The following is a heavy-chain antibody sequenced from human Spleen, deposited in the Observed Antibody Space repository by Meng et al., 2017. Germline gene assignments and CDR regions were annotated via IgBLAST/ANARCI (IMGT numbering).Heavy chain of an antibody. Sequence: GESLKIYCAASGFTFSSYCMNWVREAPGKGLEWVSAISGSGGSTYYADSVKGRFSISRDNSKNTLYLQMNSLRAEDTAVYYCAKGAVAVAAPFDYWAQGTLVTVSS. D-gene: IGHD6-19*01. V-gene: IGHV3-23*01. CDR3: AKGAVAVAAPFDY. CDR2: ISGSGGST. J-gene: IGHJ4*02. CDR1: GFTFSSYC.